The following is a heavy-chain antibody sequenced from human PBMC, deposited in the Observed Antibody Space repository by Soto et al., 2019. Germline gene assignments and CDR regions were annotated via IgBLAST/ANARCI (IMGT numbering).Heavy chain of an antibody. D-gene: IGHD1-7*01. CDR3: ARELELTGYYYYGMDV. Sequence: QVQLVQSGAEVKKPGASVKVSCKASGHTFTSYGISWVRQAPGQGLEWMGWISAYNGNTNYAQKLQGRVTMTTDTSTSTAYMELRSLRSDDTAVYYCARELELTGYYYYGMDVWGQGTTVTVSS. V-gene: IGHV1-18*04. J-gene: IGHJ6*02. CDR1: GHTFTSYG. CDR2: ISAYNGNT.